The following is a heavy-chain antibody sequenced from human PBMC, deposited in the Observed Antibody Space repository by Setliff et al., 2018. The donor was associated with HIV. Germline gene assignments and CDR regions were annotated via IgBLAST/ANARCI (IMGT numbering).Heavy chain of an antibody. CDR2: IYSGGST. V-gene: IGHV3-66*01. Sequence: GGSLRLSCAASGFSYSRYDMNLVRQAPGNGLEWVSVIYSGGSTYYADSVKARFTISRHNSKNTLYVEMNSRRVEDTAVYYCAKERYIYGVLYYFDYWGQGTMVTVSS. CDR3: AKERYIYGVLYYFDY. D-gene: IGHD5-18*01. CDR1: GFSYSRYD. J-gene: IGHJ4*02.